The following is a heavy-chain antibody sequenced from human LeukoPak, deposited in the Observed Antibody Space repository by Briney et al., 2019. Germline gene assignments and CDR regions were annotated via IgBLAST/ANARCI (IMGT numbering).Heavy chain of an antibody. CDR3: ATRGHQITIFGVVIPLDYYYGMDV. CDR1: GYTFTSYD. D-gene: IGHD3-3*01. J-gene: IGHJ6*02. Sequence: ASVKVSCKASGYTFTSYDINWVRQATGQGLEWMGWMNPNSGNTSYAQKFQGRVTMTRNTSISTAYMELSSLRSEDTAVYYCATRGHQITIFGVVIPLDYYYGMDVWGQGTTVTVSS. V-gene: IGHV1-8*01. CDR2: MNPNSGNT.